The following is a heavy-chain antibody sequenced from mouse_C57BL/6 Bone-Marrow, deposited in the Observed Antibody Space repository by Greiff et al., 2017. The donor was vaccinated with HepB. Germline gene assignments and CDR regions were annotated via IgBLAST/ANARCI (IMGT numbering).Heavy chain of an antibody. D-gene: IGHD1-1*01. CDR1: GYTFTSYW. CDR2: IDPSDSYT. J-gene: IGHJ2*01. V-gene: IGHV1-50*01. Sequence: QVQLQQPGAELVKPGASVKLSCKASGYTFTSYWMQWVKQRPGQGLEWIGEIDPSDSYTNYNQKFKGKATLTVDTSSSTAYMQLSSLTSEDSAVYYCARSSYYYLFDYWGQGTTLTVSS. CDR3: ARSSYYYLFDY.